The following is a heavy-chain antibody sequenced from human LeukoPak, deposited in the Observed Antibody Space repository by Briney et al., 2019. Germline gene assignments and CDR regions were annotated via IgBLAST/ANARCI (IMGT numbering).Heavy chain of an antibody. V-gene: IGHV3-30*18. CDR1: GFTFSTYG. CDR2: ISYDGTNE. Sequence: GGSLRLSCAASGFTFSTYGMYWVRQAPGKGLEWVAVISYDGTNEYYADSVKGLFTISRDNSKNTLYLQMNSLRAEDTAVYYCAKDPSPLVWFVSGSDAFDIWGQGTMVTVSS. J-gene: IGHJ3*02. D-gene: IGHD3-10*01. CDR3: AKDPSPLVWFVSGSDAFDI.